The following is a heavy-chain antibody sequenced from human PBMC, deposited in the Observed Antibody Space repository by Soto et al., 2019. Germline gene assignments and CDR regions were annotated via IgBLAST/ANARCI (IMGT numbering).Heavy chain of an antibody. J-gene: IGHJ1*01. D-gene: IGHD2-8*01. V-gene: IGHV3-64*01. Sequence: EVKLVESGGGLVQPGGSLRLSCATSGFIFSTYAMHWVRQAPGKGLEYVSAISSNGRSTYYENSVKGRFTISRDNSKNPLYLQMDSLRAEDMAVYYCARDRGTNGVCYAPSDDWGQGALVTVSS. CDR1: GFIFSTYA. CDR2: ISSNGRST. CDR3: ARDRGTNGVCYAPSDD.